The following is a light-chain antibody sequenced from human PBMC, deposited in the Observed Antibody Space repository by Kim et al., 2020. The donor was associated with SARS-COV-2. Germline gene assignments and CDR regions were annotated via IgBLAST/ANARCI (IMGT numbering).Light chain of an antibody. CDR2: DAS. V-gene: IGKV3-15*01. Sequence: SVSPGEIATLSCRASQSVGSHLAWYRQKPGQAPRLLLYDASTRATGVPARFSGSGSGTEFTLTISSLQSEDFAVYYCQQYNNWPYTFGQGTKLEI. J-gene: IGKJ2*01. CDR3: QQYNNWPYT. CDR1: QSVGSH.